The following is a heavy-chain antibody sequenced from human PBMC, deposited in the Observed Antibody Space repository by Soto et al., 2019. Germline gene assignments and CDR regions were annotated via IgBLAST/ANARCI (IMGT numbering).Heavy chain of an antibody. V-gene: IGHV3-30*03. CDR1: GFTFSSYG. Sequence: VGSLRLSCAASGFTFSSYGMHWVRQAPGKGLEWVAVISYDGSNKYYADSVKGRFTISRDNSKNTLYLQMNSLRAEDTAVYYCAVGATTSTYGMDVWGQGTTVTVSS. J-gene: IGHJ6*02. D-gene: IGHD1-26*01. CDR2: ISYDGSNK. CDR3: AVGATTSTYGMDV.